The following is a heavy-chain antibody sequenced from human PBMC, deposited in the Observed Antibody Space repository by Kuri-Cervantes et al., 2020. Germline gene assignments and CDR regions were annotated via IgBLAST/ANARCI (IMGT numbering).Heavy chain of an antibody. Sequence: GGSLRLSCAASGFTFSSYGMHWVRQAPGKGLEWVAVISYDGSNKYYAGSVKGRFTISRDNSKNTLYLQMNSLRAEDTAVYYCAKEGEDYGYYWGQGTLVTVSS. CDR1: GFTFSSYG. D-gene: IGHD4-17*01. J-gene: IGHJ4*02. V-gene: IGHV3-30*18. CDR2: ISYDGSNK. CDR3: AKEGEDYGYY.